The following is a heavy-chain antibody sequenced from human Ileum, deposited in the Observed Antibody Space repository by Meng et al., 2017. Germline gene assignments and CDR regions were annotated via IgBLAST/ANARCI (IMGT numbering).Heavy chain of an antibody. CDR2: INQSGST. V-gene: IGHV4-34*01. J-gene: IGHJ4*02. CDR1: GGSSSGYY. D-gene: IGHD3-22*01. CDR3: ARVKYYLDSTGYFGKYYFDS. Sequence: SETLSLTCGVYGGSSSGYYWSWIRQPPGKGLEWIGEINQSGSTIYNPSLKSRVTIPVDTSKNQFSLRLTSVTAADSAAYYCARVKYYLDSTGYFGKYYFDSWGQGTLVTVSS.